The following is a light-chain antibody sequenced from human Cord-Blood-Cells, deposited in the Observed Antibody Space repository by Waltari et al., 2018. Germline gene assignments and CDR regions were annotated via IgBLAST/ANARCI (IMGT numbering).Light chain of an antibody. Sequence: DIQMTKSPSSLSASVGDRVTINCQASQDISNYLNWYLQKPGKAPKLLIYDASNLETGVPSRFSGSGSGTDFTFTISSLQPEDIATYYCRQYDNRPLTFGGGTKVEIK. J-gene: IGKJ4*02. V-gene: IGKV1-33*01. CDR3: RQYDNRPLT. CDR2: DAS. CDR1: QDISNY.